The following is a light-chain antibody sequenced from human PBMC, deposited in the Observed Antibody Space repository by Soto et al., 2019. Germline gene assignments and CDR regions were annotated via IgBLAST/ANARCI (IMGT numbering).Light chain of an antibody. Sequence: AQAPVTLSVSPGERATLSCRSRQRVNISRAWYQQKPGQAPRLVVYGASSRATDVPDRFSASGSGTDFTLTISRLEPEDFAVDSCQQYAKAPQTFGQGTKVDI. CDR2: GAS. V-gene: IGKV3-20*01. CDR3: QQYAKAPQT. CDR1: QRVNISR. J-gene: IGKJ1*01.